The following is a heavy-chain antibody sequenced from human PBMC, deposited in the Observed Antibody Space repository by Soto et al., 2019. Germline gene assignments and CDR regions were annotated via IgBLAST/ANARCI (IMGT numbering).Heavy chain of an antibody. Sequence: GGSLRLSCAASGLTFSSYWMHWVRQAPGKGLEWVGNIRQDGSEKNYVDSVKGRFTISRDNAKNSLYLQMNSLRAEDTAVYYCAREIVVARGASYFDYWGPGTLVTVSS. D-gene: IGHD2-2*01. J-gene: IGHJ4*02. CDR1: GLTFSSYW. CDR3: AREIVVARGASYFDY. CDR2: IRQDGSEK. V-gene: IGHV3-7*04.